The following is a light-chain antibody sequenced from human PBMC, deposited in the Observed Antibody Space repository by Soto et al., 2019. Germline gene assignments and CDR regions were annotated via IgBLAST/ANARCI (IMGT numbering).Light chain of an antibody. CDR3: QQYNNLPLT. V-gene: IGKV3-15*01. CDR1: QSVSSN. Sequence: EIVMTQSPATLSVSPGERATLSCRASQSVSSNLACYQQKPGQAPRPLIYGASTRATVIPARFSGSGSGTEFTLTISSLQSEDFAVYYCQQYNNLPLTFGGGTKVEIK. CDR2: GAS. J-gene: IGKJ4*01.